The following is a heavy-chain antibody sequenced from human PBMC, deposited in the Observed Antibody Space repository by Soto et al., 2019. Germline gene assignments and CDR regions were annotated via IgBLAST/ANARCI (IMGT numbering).Heavy chain of an antibody. CDR3: ARYSGYVE. Sequence: EVQLVESGGGLVQPGGSLRLSCAASGFTFSSYSMNWVRQAPGKGLEWVSYISSSSSNIYYADFVKGRFTISRDNAKNTLYMKMNRLRDEDTAVYYCARYSGYVEWGQGTLVNVSS. J-gene: IGHJ4*02. V-gene: IGHV3-48*02. D-gene: IGHD5-12*01. CDR2: ISSSSSNI. CDR1: GFTFSSYS.